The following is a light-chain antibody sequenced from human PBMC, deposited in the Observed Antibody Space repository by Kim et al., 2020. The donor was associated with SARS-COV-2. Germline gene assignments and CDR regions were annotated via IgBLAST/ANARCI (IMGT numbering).Light chain of an antibody. V-gene: IGLV6-57*03. J-gene: IGLJ2*01. CDR1: SRDIADNY. Sequence: TIPSTHTSRDIADNYVESCQHRPGSAPPIVIVYDSERPSAVPDRFSGSIDTSSSSASLTISGLKTEDEADYYCQSYDISNVIFGGGTQLTVL. CDR3: QSYDISNVI. CDR2: YDS.